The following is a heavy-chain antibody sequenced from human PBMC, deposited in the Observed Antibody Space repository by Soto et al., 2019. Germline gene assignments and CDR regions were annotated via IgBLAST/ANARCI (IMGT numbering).Heavy chain of an antibody. J-gene: IGHJ6*02. Sequence: GGSLRLSCAASGLTFSSYWMHWVRQAPGKGLVWVSRISDDGSSTTYADSVRGRFTISRDNANYTLYLEISSLRAGDTARYYCAKDRDIAYHLEGGFYYSGMDVWGQGTTVTVSS. CDR1: GLTFSSYW. CDR2: ISDDGSST. D-gene: IGHD5-12*01. CDR3: AKDRDIAYHLEGGFYYSGMDV. V-gene: IGHV3-74*03.